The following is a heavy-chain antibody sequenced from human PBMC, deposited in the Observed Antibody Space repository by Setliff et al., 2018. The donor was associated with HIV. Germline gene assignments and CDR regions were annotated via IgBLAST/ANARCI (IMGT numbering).Heavy chain of an antibody. CDR3: ARETSVTPVGLDH. CDR2: IYHSGST. CDR1: GGSISSGDYY. Sequence: PSETLSLTCTVSGGSISSGDYYWSWIRQPPGKGLEWIGSIYHSGSTYYNPSLRSRVTISIDTSKKQFSLKLNSVTAADTAVYYCARETSVTPVGLDHWGQGTLVTVSS. V-gene: IGHV4-39*07. D-gene: IGHD1-1*01. J-gene: IGHJ1*01.